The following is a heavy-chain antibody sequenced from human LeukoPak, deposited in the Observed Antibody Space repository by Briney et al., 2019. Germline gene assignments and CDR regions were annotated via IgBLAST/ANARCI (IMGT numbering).Heavy chain of an antibody. D-gene: IGHD2-15*01. CDR1: GFTFNLAW. V-gene: IGHV3-15*01. J-gene: IGHJ4*02. CDR2: IKRNTQGATT. CDR3: TTHPGYESY. Sequence: PGASLRLSYATSGFTFNLAWMSWVRQAPGKGLEWVGRIKRNTQGATTDYAAAVKGRFTISRDDSKNTLYLQMNSLEIEDTGVYYCTTHPGYESYWGQGTLVTVSS.